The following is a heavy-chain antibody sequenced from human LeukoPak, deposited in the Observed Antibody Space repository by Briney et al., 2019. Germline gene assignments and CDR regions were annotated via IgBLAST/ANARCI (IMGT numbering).Heavy chain of an antibody. D-gene: IGHD2-15*01. V-gene: IGHV3-11*01. Sequence: PSETLSLTCTVSGGSISSGGYYWSWIRQAPGKGLEWISFINSYSNTIYYADSVKGRFTISRDNAKNSLYLQMNSLRAEDTAVYYCARDLCSGGRCKHDYWGQGTLVTVSS. CDR2: INSYSNTI. CDR3: ARDLCSGGRCKHDY. J-gene: IGHJ4*02. CDR1: GGSISSGGYY.